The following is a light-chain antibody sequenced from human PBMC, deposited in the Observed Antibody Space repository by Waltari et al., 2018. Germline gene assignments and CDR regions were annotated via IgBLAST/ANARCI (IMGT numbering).Light chain of an antibody. J-gene: IGLJ3*02. CDR2: GNN. Sequence: QSILTQPTSVSGAPGQRVTISCTGRSPNIGAAHEVTWSQAFPGTAPKLLHYGNNNRPSGVPDRFSGSKSGSSASLAINGLQAEDEADYYCQSFDSNVRGGVVFGGGTKVTVL. CDR1: SPNIGAAHE. V-gene: IGLV1-40*01. CDR3: QSFDSNVRGGVV.